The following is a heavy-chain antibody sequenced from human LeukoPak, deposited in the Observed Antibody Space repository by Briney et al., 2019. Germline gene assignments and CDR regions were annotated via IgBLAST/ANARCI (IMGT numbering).Heavy chain of an antibody. CDR3: ARVPVIEVAATDWFDP. Sequence: SETPSLTCTVSGGSISSYYWSWIRQPPGKGLEWIGYIYYSGSTNYNPSLKSRVTISVDTSKNQFSLKLSSVTAADTAVYYCARVPVIEVAATDWFDPWGQGTLVTVSS. V-gene: IGHV4-59*01. CDR2: IYYSGST. D-gene: IGHD2-15*01. CDR1: GGSISSYY. J-gene: IGHJ5*02.